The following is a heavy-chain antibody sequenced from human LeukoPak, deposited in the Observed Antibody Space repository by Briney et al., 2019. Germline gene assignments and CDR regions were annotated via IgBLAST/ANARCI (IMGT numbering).Heavy chain of an antibody. CDR3: ARAATYCSSTSSSCPRRYFDL. D-gene: IGHD2-2*01. J-gene: IGHJ2*01. CDR2: IIPIFGTA. Sequence: ASVKVSCKASGGTFSSYVISWVRQAPGQGLEWXXXIIPIFGTANYAQKFQGRVTITADESTSTAYMELSSLRSEDTAVYYCARAATYCSSTSSSCPRRYFDLWGRGTLVTVSS. CDR1: GGTFSSYV. V-gene: IGHV1-69*13.